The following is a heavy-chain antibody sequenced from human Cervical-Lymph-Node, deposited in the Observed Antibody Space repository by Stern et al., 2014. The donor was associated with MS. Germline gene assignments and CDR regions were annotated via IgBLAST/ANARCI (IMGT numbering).Heavy chain of an antibody. Sequence: QVQLVQSGAEVKKPGASVKVSCKASGYTFNSYAMHWVRQAPGQRLEWMGWINAGNGNTKYSQKFQGRVTITRDTSASTAYMELSSLRSEDTAVYYCARGGSGSSNRFMDVWGQGTTVTVSS. D-gene: IGHD6-19*01. V-gene: IGHV1-3*01. CDR1: GYTFNSYA. CDR2: INAGNGNT. CDR3: ARGGSGSSNRFMDV. J-gene: IGHJ6*02.